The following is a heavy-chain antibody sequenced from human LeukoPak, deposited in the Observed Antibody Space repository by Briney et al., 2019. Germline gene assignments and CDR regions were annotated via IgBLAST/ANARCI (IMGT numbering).Heavy chain of an antibody. CDR1: GGSISSYY. D-gene: IGHD6-6*01. Sequence: PSETLSLTCTVSGGSISSYYWSWIRQPPGKGLEWIGYIYYSGSTNYNPSLKSRVTISVDTSKNQFSLKLSSVTAADTAVYYCARGGRVTRSSSSESPPFDPWGQGTLVTVSS. V-gene: IGHV4-59*08. J-gene: IGHJ5*02. CDR2: IYYSGST. CDR3: ARGGRVTRSSSSESPPFDP.